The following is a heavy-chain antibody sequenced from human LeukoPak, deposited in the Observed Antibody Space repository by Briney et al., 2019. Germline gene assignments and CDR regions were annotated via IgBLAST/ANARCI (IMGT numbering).Heavy chain of an antibody. V-gene: IGHV1-18*01. CDR3: ARDPPAAAGSYYIDV. D-gene: IGHD6-13*01. CDR2: ISAYNGNT. J-gene: IGHJ6*03. Sequence: GASVKVSCKDSGCTFTSYGIRWVRQAPGQGLEWMEWISAYNGNTNYAQKLQGRATMTTDTSTSTAYMELRSLGSDDTAVYYCARDPPAAAGSYYIDVWGIGTTVTVSS. CDR1: GCTFTSYG.